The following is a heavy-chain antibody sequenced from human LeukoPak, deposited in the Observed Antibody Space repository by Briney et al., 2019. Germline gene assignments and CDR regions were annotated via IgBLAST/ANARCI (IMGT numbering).Heavy chain of an antibody. CDR1: GFTFSSYE. J-gene: IGHJ4*02. CDR3: ASRHSSTWTFDY. CDR2: ISSSDTTI. Sequence: GGSLRLSCAASGFTFSSYEMTWVRQAPGKGLEWVSNISSSDTTIHYADSVKGRFTISRDNARNSLYLQMDSLRDEDTAMYYCASRHSSTWTFDYWGQGTLVTVSS. V-gene: IGHV3-48*03. D-gene: IGHD6-13*01.